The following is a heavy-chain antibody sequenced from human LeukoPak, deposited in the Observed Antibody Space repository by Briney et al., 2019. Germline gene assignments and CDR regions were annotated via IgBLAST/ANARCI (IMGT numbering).Heavy chain of an antibody. CDR2: IIPIFGTA. CDR3: ARDRGLTYYYDSSGFEYYGMDV. V-gene: IGHV1-69*13. Sequence: ASVKVSCKASGGTFSSYAISWVRQAPGQGLEWMGGIIPIFGTANYAQKFQGRVTITADESTSTAYMELSSLRSEDTAAYYCARDRGLTYYYDSSGFEYYGMDVWGQGTTVTVSS. D-gene: IGHD3-22*01. CDR1: GGTFSSYA. J-gene: IGHJ6*02.